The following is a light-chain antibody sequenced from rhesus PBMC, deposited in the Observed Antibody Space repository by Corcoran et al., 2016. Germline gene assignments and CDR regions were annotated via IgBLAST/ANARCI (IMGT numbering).Light chain of an antibody. CDR1: QSVSSY. J-gene: IGKJ4*01. CDR3: QQYSNWPT. CDR2: VAS. V-gene: IGKV3S9*01. Sequence: EIVMTQSPATLSLSPGERATLSCRASQSVSSYVAWYQQKPEQAPRLLIYVASSRATGIPDRFSCSGSGTDFTLTISSLEPEDFAVYYCQQYSNWPTFGGGTKVEIK.